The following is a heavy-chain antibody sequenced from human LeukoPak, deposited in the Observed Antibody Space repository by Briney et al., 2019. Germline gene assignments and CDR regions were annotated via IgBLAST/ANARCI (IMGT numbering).Heavy chain of an antibody. CDR3: ATGLGYDILTGPDY. V-gene: IGHV1-24*01. CDR1: GYTLTELS. J-gene: IGHJ4*02. D-gene: IGHD3-9*01. CDR2: FDPEDGET. Sequence: ASVTVSCTVSGYTLTELSMHWVRQAPGKGLEWMGGFDPEDGETIYAQKFQGRVTMTEDTSTDTAYMELSSLRSEDTAVYYRATGLGYDILTGPDYWGQGTLVTVSS.